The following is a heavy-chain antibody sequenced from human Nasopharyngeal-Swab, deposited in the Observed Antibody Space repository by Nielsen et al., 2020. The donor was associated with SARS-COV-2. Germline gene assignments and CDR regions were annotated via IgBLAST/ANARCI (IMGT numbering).Heavy chain of an antibody. CDR1: GFTFRSYA. CDR2: ISSDGSDK. CDR3: ARTDRGGSYFSQYYYYMDV. D-gene: IGHD1-26*01. V-gene: IGHV3-30*03. Sequence: GESLKISCATSGFTFRSYAMHWVRQAPGKGLEWVAVISSDGSDKFYADSVTGRFSISRDTSRSAVDLQMHSLRAEDTALYYCARTDRGGSYFSQYYYYMDVWGTGTTVTVSS. J-gene: IGHJ6*03.